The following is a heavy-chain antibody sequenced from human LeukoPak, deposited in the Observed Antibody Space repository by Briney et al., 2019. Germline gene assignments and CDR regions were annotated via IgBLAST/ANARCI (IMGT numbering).Heavy chain of an antibody. Sequence: GGSLRLSCSASGFTFRRYGMSWVLQAPGKGLEWVSSISGSGGSTFYGDSVKGRFTISRDNAKNSLYLQMNSLRAEDTAVYYCAELGITMIGGVWGKGTTVTISS. CDR1: GFTFRRYG. CDR3: AELGITMIGGV. D-gene: IGHD3-10*02. V-gene: IGHV3-23*01. CDR2: ISGSGGST. J-gene: IGHJ6*04.